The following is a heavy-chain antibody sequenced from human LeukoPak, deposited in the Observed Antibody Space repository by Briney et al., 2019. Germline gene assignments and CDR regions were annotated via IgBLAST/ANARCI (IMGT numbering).Heavy chain of an antibody. D-gene: IGHD6-19*01. V-gene: IGHV4-34*01. CDR2: INHSGST. Sequence: SETLSLTCAVYGGSFSGYYWSWIRQPPGKGLEWSGEINHSGSTNYNPSLKSRVTISVDTSKNQFSLKLSSVTAADTAVYYCARVRTVAGKVDYWGQGTLVTVSS. CDR1: GGSFSGYY. J-gene: IGHJ4*02. CDR3: ARVRTVAGKVDY.